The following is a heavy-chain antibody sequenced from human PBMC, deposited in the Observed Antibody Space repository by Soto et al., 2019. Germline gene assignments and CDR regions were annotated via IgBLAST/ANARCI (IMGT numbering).Heavy chain of an antibody. CDR2: IYYSGST. D-gene: IGHD3-22*01. Sequence: PSETLSLTCTVSGGSISSYYWSWIRQPPGKGLEWIGYIYYSGSTNYNPSLKSRVTISVDTSKNQFSLKLSSVTAADTAVYYFARVCPDSSGYHSLDYWGQGTLVTVSS. V-gene: IGHV4-59*01. CDR1: GGSISSYY. J-gene: IGHJ4*02. CDR3: ARVCPDSSGYHSLDY.